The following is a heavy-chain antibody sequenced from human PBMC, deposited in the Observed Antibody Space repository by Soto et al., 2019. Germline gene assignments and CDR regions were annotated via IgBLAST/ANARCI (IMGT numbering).Heavy chain of an antibody. J-gene: IGHJ6*02. CDR1: GYTFSSYY. CDR3: ARRSGEGDFWSGYYYYYYGMDV. D-gene: IGHD3-3*01. CDR2: INPGTGAT. V-gene: IGHV1-46*01. Sequence: GASVKVSCKASGYTFSSYYMHWVRQAPGQGLEWVGLINPGTGATTYAQKFQGRATMTSDTSTSTVYMELRSLTSEDTAVYYCARRSGEGDFWSGYYYYYYGMDVWGQGTTVTVSS.